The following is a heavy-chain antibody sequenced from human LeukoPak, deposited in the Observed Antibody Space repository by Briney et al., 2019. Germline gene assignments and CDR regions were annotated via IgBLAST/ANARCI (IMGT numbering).Heavy chain of an antibody. V-gene: IGHV4-34*01. CDR3: ARAGTTGMAFDI. D-gene: IGHD1-7*01. CDR1: GGSFGGYY. Sequence: SETLSLTCAVYGGSFGGYYWSWIRQPPGKGLEWIGEINHSGSTNYNPSLKSRVTISVDTSKNQFSLKLSSVTAADTAVYYCARAGTTGMAFDIWGQGTMVTVSS. J-gene: IGHJ3*02. CDR2: INHSGST.